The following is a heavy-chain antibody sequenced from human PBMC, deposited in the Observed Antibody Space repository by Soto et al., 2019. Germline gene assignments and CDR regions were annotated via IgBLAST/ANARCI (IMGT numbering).Heavy chain of an antibody. CDR1: GYTFTSYD. Sequence: ASVKVSCKASGYTFTSYDINWVRQATGQGLEWRGWMNPNSGNTGYAQKFQGRVTMTRNTSISTAYMELSSLRSEDTAVYYCARGAARLYSNYAWYYYYGMDVWGQGTTVTVSS. CDR3: ARGAARLYSNYAWYYYYGMDV. CDR2: MNPNSGNT. D-gene: IGHD4-4*01. J-gene: IGHJ6*02. V-gene: IGHV1-8*01.